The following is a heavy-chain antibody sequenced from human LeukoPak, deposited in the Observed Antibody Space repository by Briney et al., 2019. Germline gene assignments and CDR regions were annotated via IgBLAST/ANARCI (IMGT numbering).Heavy chain of an antibody. CDR1: GYTFTSYG. CDR3: ARGKYYGSGSYYNGVYYYYYGMDV. CDR2: ISAYNGNT. Sequence: ASVKVSCKASGYTFTSYGISWVRRAPGQGLEWMGWISAYNGNTNYAQKLQGRVTMTTDTSTSTAYMELRSLRSDDTAVYYCARGKYYGSGSYYNGVYYYYYGMDVWGQGTTVTVSS. J-gene: IGHJ6*02. V-gene: IGHV1-18*01. D-gene: IGHD3-10*01.